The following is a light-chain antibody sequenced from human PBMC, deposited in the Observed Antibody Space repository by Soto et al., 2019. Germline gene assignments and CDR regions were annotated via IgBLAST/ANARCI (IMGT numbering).Light chain of an antibody. Sequence: DIQMTQSPSTLSASVGDRVTITCRASQSISSWLAWYQQKPGKAPKVLISQASNLESGVPSRFSGIRSGTEFTLTISSLQPDDFATYYCQQYNSYSETFGQGTKLEMK. CDR2: QAS. V-gene: IGKV1-5*03. CDR3: QQYNSYSET. J-gene: IGKJ2*01. CDR1: QSISSW.